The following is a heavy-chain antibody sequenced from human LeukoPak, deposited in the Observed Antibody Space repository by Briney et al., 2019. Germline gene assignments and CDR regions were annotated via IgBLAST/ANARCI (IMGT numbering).Heavy chain of an antibody. V-gene: IGHV1-2*02. J-gene: IGHJ6*03. CDR2: INPNSGGS. Sequence: ASVKVSCKASGYTFTDYYMHWVRQAPGQGLEWMGWINPNSGGSNYAQKFQDRVTMTRDTSINTVYMELRSLRSDDTAVYYCAREEEGYYYYYMDVWGKGTTVTVSS. CDR3: AREEEGYYYYYMDV. CDR1: GYTFTDYY.